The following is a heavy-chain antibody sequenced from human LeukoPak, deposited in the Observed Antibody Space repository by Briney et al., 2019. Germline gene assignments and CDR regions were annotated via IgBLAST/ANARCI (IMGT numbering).Heavy chain of an antibody. CDR2: INWNGGST. D-gene: IGHD6-6*01. CDR3: ARVRGSGQLVYQTRGYFDY. CDR1: GFTFSSYS. Sequence: GGSLRLSCAASGFTFSSYSMNWVRQAPGKGLEWVSGINWNGGSTGYADSVKGRFTISRDNAKNSLYLQMNSLRAEDTALYYCARVRGSGQLVYQTRGYFDYWGQGTLVTVSS. V-gene: IGHV3-20*04. J-gene: IGHJ4*02.